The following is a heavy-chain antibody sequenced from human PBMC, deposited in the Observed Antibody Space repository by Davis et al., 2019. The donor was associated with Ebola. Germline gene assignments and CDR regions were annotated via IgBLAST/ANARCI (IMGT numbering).Heavy chain of an antibody. CDR2: INAGNGNT. CDR3: ARGSSSRYGMDV. V-gene: IGHV1-3*01. Sequence: AASVKVSCKASGYTFTSYAMHWVRQAPGQRLEWMGWINAGNGNTKYSQKFQGRVTITRDTSASTAYMELSSLRSEDTAVYYCARGSSSRYGMDVWGQGTTVTVSS. D-gene: IGHD6-6*01. CDR1: GYTFTSYA. J-gene: IGHJ6*02.